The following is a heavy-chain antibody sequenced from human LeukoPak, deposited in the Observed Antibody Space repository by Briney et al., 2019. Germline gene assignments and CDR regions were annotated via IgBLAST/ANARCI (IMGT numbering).Heavy chain of an antibody. CDR3: ARGGSIAIGDY. Sequence: GGSLRLSCAVSGFSFNDHYMDWVRQAPGKGLEWVGRCRKKGNSYTIEYAASVKGRFTISRDDSKNSLYLQMNSLKAEDTAVYYCARGGSIAIGDYWGQGTLVTVSS. CDR2: CRKKGNSYTI. J-gene: IGHJ4*02. D-gene: IGHD6-13*01. V-gene: IGHV3-72*01. CDR1: GFSFNDHY.